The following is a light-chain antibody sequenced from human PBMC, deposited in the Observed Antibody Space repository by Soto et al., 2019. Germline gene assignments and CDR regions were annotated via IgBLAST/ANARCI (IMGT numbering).Light chain of an antibody. CDR3: QQSYSGPRT. Sequence: DIEMTQSPSSLSASVGVRVTITCRASQSITYYLNWYQQKPGTAPKLLIYEASSLQSGVPSRISGSGSGTDFTLTISSLQPEDFATYYCQQSYSGPRTFGQGTKVEIK. CDR2: EAS. J-gene: IGKJ1*01. V-gene: IGKV1-39*01. CDR1: QSITYY.